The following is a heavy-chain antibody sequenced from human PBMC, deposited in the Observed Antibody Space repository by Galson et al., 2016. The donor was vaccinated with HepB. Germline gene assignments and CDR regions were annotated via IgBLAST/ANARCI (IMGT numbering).Heavy chain of an antibody. J-gene: IGHJ5*02. CDR3: ATGSKATRRGFNP. V-gene: IGHV3-23*01. Sequence: SLRLSCAASGFTFSSYGMSWVRQAPGQGLEWVSVIGASGRTTYYADSVKGRVTISRDNSKNALYLQMNSLRAEDTALYYCATGSKATRRGFNPWGQGTLVTVSS. CDR1: GFTFSSYG. D-gene: IGHD6-6*01. CDR2: IGASGRTT.